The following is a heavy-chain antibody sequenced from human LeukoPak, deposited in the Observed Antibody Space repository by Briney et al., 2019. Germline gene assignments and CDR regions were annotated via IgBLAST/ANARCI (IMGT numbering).Heavy chain of an antibody. D-gene: IGHD3-10*01. CDR2: IGGSGGST. J-gene: IGHJ6*02. Sequence: GGSLRLSCAASGFTFYTYAMSWVRQAPGKGLEWVSAIGGSGGSTFYADSVMGRFTISRDNPENTLYLQMNSLRAEDTAVYFCAKDPEGFGELSQHGMDVWGQGTTVTVSS. CDR3: AKDPEGFGELSQHGMDV. V-gene: IGHV3-23*01. CDR1: GFTFYTYA.